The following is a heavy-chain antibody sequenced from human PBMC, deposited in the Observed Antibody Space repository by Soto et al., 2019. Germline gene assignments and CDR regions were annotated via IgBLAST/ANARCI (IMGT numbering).Heavy chain of an antibody. CDR2: ISGSGGST. Sequence: GGSLRLSCAASAFTFSSYAMSWVRQAPGKGLEWVSAISGSGGSTYYADSVKGRFTISRDNSKNTLYLQMNSLRAEDTAVYYCAKDVSRIFGVVPYYYYGMDVWGQGTTVTVSS. J-gene: IGHJ6*02. CDR3: AKDVSRIFGVVPYYYYGMDV. CDR1: AFTFSSYA. V-gene: IGHV3-23*01. D-gene: IGHD3-3*01.